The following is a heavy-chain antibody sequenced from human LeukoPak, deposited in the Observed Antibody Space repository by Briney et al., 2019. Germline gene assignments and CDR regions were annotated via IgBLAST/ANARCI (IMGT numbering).Heavy chain of an antibody. D-gene: IGHD1-14*01. CDR2: IRSKANSYAT. Sequence: GGSLRLSCAASGFTFSGSAMHWVRQASGKGLEWVGRIRSKANSYATAYAASVKGRFTISRDDSKNTAYLQMNSLKTEDTAAYYCTRPDRRGDYWGQGTLVTVSS. CDR1: GFTFSGSA. CDR3: TRPDRRGDY. V-gene: IGHV3-73*01. J-gene: IGHJ4*02.